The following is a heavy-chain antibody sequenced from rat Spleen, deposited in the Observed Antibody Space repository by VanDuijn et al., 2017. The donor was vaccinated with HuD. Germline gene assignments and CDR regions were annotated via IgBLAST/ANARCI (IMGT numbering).Heavy chain of an antibody. D-gene: IGHD1-11*01. CDR3: ARHKLRILYWYLDF. J-gene: IGHJ1*01. CDR2: ISYDGGST. CDR1: GFTLSDYV. Sequence: EVQLVESGGGLVQPGRSLKLSCAASGFTLSDYVMHWIRQAPTKGLEWVAYISYDGGSTYYRDSVKGRFTISRDNAKSTLYLQIDSLRSEDTATYYCARHKLRILYWYLDFWGPGTKVTVSS. V-gene: IGHV5-19*01.